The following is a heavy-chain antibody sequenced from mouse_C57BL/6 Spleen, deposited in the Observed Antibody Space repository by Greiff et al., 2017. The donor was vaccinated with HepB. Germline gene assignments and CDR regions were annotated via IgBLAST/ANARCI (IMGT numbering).Heavy chain of an antibody. D-gene: IGHD2-1*01. CDR3: AREERSTMASFAY. CDR2: IYPGDGDT. CDR1: GYAFSSSW. V-gene: IGHV1-82*01. Sequence: QVQLQQSGPELVKPGASVKISCKASGYAFSSSWMNWVKQRPGKGLEWIGRIYPGDGDTNYNGKFKGKATLTADKSSSTAYMQLSSLTSEDSAVYFCAREERSTMASFAYWGQGTLVTVSA. J-gene: IGHJ3*01.